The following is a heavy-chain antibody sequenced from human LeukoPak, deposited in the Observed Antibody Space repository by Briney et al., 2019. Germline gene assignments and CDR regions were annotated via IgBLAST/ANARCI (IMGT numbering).Heavy chain of an antibody. J-gene: IGHJ4*02. CDR1: GFTSGNL. CDR2: TPSDLNVK. CDR3: AREGYYGSGSPPSLYFDY. D-gene: IGHD3-10*01. V-gene: IGHV3-30-3*01. Sequence: GGSLRLSCAASGFTSGNLLSTWVPKPPARGRKWGAFTPSDLNVKLYADSVKGRFTISRDNSRSTLYLQMNSLRPEDTAIYYCAREGYYGSGSPPSLYFDYWGQGTLVTVSS.